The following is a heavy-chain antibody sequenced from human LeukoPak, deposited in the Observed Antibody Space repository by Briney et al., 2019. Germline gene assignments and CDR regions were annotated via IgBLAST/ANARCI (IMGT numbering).Heavy chain of an antibody. D-gene: IGHD2-15*01. CDR3: ARGILSGPPRLFDY. Sequence: ASVKVSCKXSGYTLTELSMHWVRQSPGQGLEWVGIINPSGGSTSYAQKFQGRVTMTRDTSTSTVYMELSSLRSEDTAVYYCARGILSGPPRLFDYWGQGTLVTVSS. V-gene: IGHV1-46*03. CDR1: GYTLTELS. CDR2: INPSGGST. J-gene: IGHJ4*02.